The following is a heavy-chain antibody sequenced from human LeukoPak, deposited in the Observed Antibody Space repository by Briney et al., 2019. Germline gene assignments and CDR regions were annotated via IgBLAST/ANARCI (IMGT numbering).Heavy chain of an antibody. Sequence: ASVKASCKASGYTFTSYYMHWVRQAPGQGLEWMGIINPSGGSTSYAQKFQGRVTMTRDMSTSTVYMELSSLRSEDTAVYYCARGAPYYDFWSGYYTSGSFVDYWGQGTLVTVSS. D-gene: IGHD3-3*01. CDR1: GYTFTSYY. V-gene: IGHV1-46*01. J-gene: IGHJ4*02. CDR2: INPSGGST. CDR3: ARGAPYYDFWSGYYTSGSFVDY.